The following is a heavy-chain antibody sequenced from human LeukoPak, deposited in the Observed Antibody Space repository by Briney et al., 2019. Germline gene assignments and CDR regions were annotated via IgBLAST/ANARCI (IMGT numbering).Heavy chain of an antibody. J-gene: IGHJ4*02. CDR3: ARITPTGYFDY. CDR2: IDWDDDK. CDR1: GFSLSTSPMR. D-gene: IGHD4-17*01. Sequence: SGPALVKPTQPLTLTCTFSGFSLSTSPMRGSWIRQPPEKALEWFARIDWDDDKFYSTSLKTRLTISKDTSKNQVVLTMTNMDPVDTATYYCARITPTGYFDYWGQGTLVTVSS. V-gene: IGHV2-70*04.